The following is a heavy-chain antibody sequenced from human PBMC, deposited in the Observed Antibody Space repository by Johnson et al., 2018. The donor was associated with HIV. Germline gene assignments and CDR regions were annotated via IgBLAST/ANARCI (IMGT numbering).Heavy chain of an antibody. CDR3: ARACRDGYTCDAYDI. CDR2: VYGDGGNK. Sequence: QVQLMESGGGLVQPGGSLRLSCAASGFTVSTNYMSWVRQAPGKGLEWVAVVYGDGGNKYYADSVKGRFTISRDNSKNTLFLQMNSLRAEDTAVFYCARACRDGYTCDAYDIWGQGTMVTVSS. J-gene: IGHJ3*02. CDR1: GFTVSTNY. D-gene: IGHD5-24*01. V-gene: IGHV3-33*08.